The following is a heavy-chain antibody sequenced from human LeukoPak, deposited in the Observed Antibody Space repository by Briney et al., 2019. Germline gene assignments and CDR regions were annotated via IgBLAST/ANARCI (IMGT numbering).Heavy chain of an antibody. D-gene: IGHD3-16*01. J-gene: IGHJ6*02. CDR1: GFTFSSYV. CDR2: INHNGNVN. V-gene: IGHV3-7*03. Sequence: GGSLRLSCAASGFTFSSYVMSWVRQAPGKGLEWVASINHNGNVNYYVDSVKGRFTISRDNAKNSLYLQMSNLRAEDTAVYFCARGGGLDVWGQGATVTVSS. CDR3: ARGGGLDV.